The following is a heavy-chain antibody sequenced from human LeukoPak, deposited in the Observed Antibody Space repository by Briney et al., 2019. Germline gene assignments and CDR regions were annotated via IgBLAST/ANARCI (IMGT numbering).Heavy chain of an antibody. V-gene: IGHV4-59*01. D-gene: IGHD2-15*01. Sequence: SETLSLTCSVSGGSISSSYWSWIRQSPGEQLEHIAYIYSGGGATYNPSLRGRVIISRDTSKNQVSLNLTSVTAQDTAVYFCARDRHAGSCSGSRCYPYYFDSWGQGTLVTVSS. CDR3: ARDRHAGSCSGSRCYPYYFDS. J-gene: IGHJ4*02. CDR1: GGSISSSY. CDR2: IYSGGGA.